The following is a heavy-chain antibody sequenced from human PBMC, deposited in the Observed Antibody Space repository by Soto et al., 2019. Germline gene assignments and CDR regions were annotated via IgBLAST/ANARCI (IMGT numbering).Heavy chain of an antibody. Sequence: EVQLVESGGGLVQPGRSLRLSCAASGFTFDDYAMHWVRQAPGKGLEWVSGISWNSGSIGYADSVKGRFTIPRDNAKNSLYLQMNSLRAEDTALYYCAKDSDYGDYDDYLDYWGQGTLVTVSS. V-gene: IGHV3-9*01. D-gene: IGHD4-17*01. CDR1: GFTFDDYA. J-gene: IGHJ4*02. CDR3: AKDSDYGDYDDYLDY. CDR2: ISWNSGSI.